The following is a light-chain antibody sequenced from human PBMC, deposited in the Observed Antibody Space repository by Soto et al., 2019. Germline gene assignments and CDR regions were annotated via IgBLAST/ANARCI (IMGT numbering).Light chain of an antibody. CDR2: GNS. CDR1: SSNIGAGYD. J-gene: IGLJ7*01. V-gene: IGLV1-40*01. Sequence: SVLTQPPSVSGAPGQRVTISCTGSSSNIGAGYDVHWYQQLPGTAPKLLIYGNSNRPSGVPDRFSGSKSGTSASLAITGLQDEDDADYYCQSYDSSLSGVVFGGGTQLTVL. CDR3: QSYDSSLSGVV.